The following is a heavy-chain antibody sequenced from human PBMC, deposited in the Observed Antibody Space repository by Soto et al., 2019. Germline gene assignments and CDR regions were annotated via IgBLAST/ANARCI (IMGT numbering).Heavy chain of an antibody. V-gene: IGHV1-69*06. CDR2: IIPIFGTA. CDR1: GGTFISYA. D-gene: IGHD2-15*01. CDR3: ARWGLYCSGGSCYYYYGMDV. J-gene: IGHJ6*02. Sequence: SGKVSCKASGGTFISYAISSLRQAPGQVLEWMGGIIPIFGTANYAQKFQGRVTITADKSTSTAYMELSSLRSEDTAVYYCARWGLYCSGGSCYYYYGMDVWGQGTTVTVSS.